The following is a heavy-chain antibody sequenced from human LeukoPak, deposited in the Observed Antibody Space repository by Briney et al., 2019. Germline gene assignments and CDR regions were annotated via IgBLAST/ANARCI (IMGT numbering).Heavy chain of an antibody. CDR2: INPNSGGT. CDR3: AREDNLGSGSSPNDY. J-gene: IGHJ4*02. D-gene: IGHD6-19*01. V-gene: IGHV1-2*02. Sequence: INPNSGGTNYAQKFQGRVTMTRDTSISTAYMELSRLRSDDTAVYYCAREDNLGSGSSPNDYWGQGTLVTVSS.